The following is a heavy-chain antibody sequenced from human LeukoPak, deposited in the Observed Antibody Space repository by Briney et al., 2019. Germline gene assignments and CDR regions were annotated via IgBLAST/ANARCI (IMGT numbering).Heavy chain of an antibody. CDR3: AKDRTHRRYYDSTGYYNQYDY. CDR2: ISGNAAAT. V-gene: IGHV3-23*01. CDR1: EFIFSNFA. D-gene: IGHD3-22*01. J-gene: IGHJ4*02. Sequence: GGSLRLSCVASEFIFSNFAMSWVRQAPGKGLEWVANISGNAAATYYGDSVKGRFTISRDNSRNTLYLQMNSLRAEDTAIYYCAKDRTHRRYYDSTGYYNQYDYWGQGALVTVSS.